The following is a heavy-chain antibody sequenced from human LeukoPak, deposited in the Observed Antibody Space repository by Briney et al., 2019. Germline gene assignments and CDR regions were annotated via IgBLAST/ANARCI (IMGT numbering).Heavy chain of an antibody. J-gene: IGHJ4*02. CDR1: GGSISSSNW. D-gene: IGHD1-26*01. CDR3: ARVVAAGRELNNFDY. Sequence: SGTLSLTCAVSGGSISSSNWWSWVRQPPGKGLEWIGEIYHSGSTNYNPSLKSRVTISVDKSKNQFSLKLSSVTAADTAVYYCARVVAAGRELNNFDYWGQGTLVTVSS. CDR2: IYHSGST. V-gene: IGHV4-4*02.